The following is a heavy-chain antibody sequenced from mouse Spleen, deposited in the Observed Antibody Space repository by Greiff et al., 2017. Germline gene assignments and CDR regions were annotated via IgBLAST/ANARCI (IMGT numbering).Heavy chain of an antibody. CDR1: GFTFSDYG. Sequence: EVKLMESGGGLVKPGGSLKLSCAASGFTFSDYGMAWVRQAPGKGPEWVAFISNLAYSIYYADTVTGRFTISRENAKNTLYLEMSSLRSEDTAMYYCARRYGDYHWYFDVWGAGTTVTVSS. D-gene: IGHD2-13*01. V-gene: IGHV5-15*01. CDR2: ISNLAYSI. J-gene: IGHJ1*01. CDR3: ARRYGDYHWYFDV.